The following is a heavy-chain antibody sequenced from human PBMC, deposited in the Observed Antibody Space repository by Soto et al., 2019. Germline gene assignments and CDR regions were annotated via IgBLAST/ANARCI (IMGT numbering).Heavy chain of an antibody. Sequence: PSETLSLTCAVAGGSISGGGYSWSWIRQPPGTGLEWIGEINHSGSTNYNPSLKSRVTISVDTSKNQFSLKLTSVTAADTAVYYCARDKITGLFAYWGQGTLVTVSS. CDR2: INHSGST. J-gene: IGHJ4*02. CDR3: ARDKITGLFAY. D-gene: IGHD2-8*02. V-gene: IGHV4-30-2*01. CDR1: GGSISGGGYS.